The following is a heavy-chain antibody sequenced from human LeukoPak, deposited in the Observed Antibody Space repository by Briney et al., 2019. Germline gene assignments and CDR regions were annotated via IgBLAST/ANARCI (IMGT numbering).Heavy chain of an antibody. CDR3: VGLFGTIDY. CDR2: IYYSGST. CDR1: GGSISSSSYY. V-gene: IGHV4-39*07. J-gene: IGHJ4*02. D-gene: IGHD3-10*01. Sequence: PSETLSLTCTVSGGSISSSSYYWGWIRQPPGKGLEWIGSIYYSGSTYYNPSLKSRVTISVDTSKNQFSLKLSSVTAADTAVYYCVGLFGTIDYWGQGTLVTVSS.